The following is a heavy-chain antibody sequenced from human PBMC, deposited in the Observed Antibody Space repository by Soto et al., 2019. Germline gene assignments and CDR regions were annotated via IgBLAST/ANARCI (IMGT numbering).Heavy chain of an antibody. Sequence: VGSLRLSCAASGFTFSSYWMHWVRQAPGKGLVWVSRINNDGSTTTYADSVKGRFTISRDDAKNTLYLEMNSLRAEDTAVYYCVRGYSGTYRIDNWGHGTPVTVSS. D-gene: IGHD1-26*01. CDR3: VRGYSGTYRIDN. V-gene: IGHV3-74*01. CDR2: INNDGSTT. CDR1: GFTFSSYW. J-gene: IGHJ4*01.